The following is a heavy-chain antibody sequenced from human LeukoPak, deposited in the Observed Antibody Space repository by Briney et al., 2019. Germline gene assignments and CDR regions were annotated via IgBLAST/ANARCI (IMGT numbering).Heavy chain of an antibody. CDR3: AASRDWVRGVIST. D-gene: IGHD3-10*01. CDR2: INHSGST. J-gene: IGHJ5*02. CDR1: GGSFSGYY. V-gene: IGHV4-34*01. Sequence: SETLSLTCAVYGGSFSGYYWSWIRQPSGKGLEWIGEINHSGSTNYNPSLKSRVTISVDTSKNQFSLKLSSVTAADTAVYYCAASRDWVRGVISTWGQGTLVTVSS.